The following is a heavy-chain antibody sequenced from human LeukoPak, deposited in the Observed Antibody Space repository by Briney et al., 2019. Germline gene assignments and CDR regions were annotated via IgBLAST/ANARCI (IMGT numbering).Heavy chain of an antibody. D-gene: IGHD3-22*01. J-gene: IGHJ6*02. CDR3: ARDKGYYDSSGYYYYGMDV. V-gene: IGHV4-59*01. CDR1: GGSISSYY. CDR2: INYSGST. Sequence: SETLSLTCTVSGGSISSYYWSWIRQPPGKGLEWIGYINYSGSTNYNPSLKSRVTISGDTSKNQFSLKLSSVTAADTAVYYCARDKGYYDSSGYYYYGMDVWGQGTTVTVSS.